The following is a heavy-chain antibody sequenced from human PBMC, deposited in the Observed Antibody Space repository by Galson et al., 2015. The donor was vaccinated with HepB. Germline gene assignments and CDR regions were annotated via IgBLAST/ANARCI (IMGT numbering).Heavy chain of an antibody. D-gene: IGHD4-23*01. Sequence: SLKLSCTASGYTFSSYGMHWVRQAPGKGLEWVAVISYDGSNKYYGDSVKGRFTITRDNSKNTLYLQMDSLRAEDTAVYYCAKEFGGNWPRRGYMDVWGKGTTVTVSS. J-gene: IGHJ6*03. CDR3: AKEFGGNWPRRGYMDV. CDR2: ISYDGSNK. CDR1: GYTFSSYG. V-gene: IGHV3-30*18.